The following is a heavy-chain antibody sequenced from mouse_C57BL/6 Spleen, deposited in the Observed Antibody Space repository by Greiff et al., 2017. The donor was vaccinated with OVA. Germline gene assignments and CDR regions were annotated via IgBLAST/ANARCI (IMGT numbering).Heavy chain of an antibody. J-gene: IGHJ2*01. Sequence: EVKLMESGGGLVKPGGSLKLSCAASGFTFSDYGMHWVRQAPEKGLEWVAYISSGSSTIYYAETVKGRFTIARDNAKNTLFLQMTSLRSEDTAMYYCARERGYSHYFDYWGQGTTLTVSS. D-gene: IGHD2-3*01. CDR3: ARERGYSHYFDY. V-gene: IGHV5-17*01. CDR2: ISSGSSTI. CDR1: GFTFSDYG.